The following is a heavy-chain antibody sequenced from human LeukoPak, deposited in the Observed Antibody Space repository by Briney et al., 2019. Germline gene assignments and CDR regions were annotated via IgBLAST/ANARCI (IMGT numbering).Heavy chain of an antibody. CDR3: ARGAYYYDSGD. CDR1: GGSISSYY. CDR2: VYYSGST. Sequence: SETLSLTCTVSGGSISSYYWSWIRQPPGKGLEWIAYVYYSGSTNHNPSLKSRVTISVDTSKSQFSLKLSSVTAADTAVYYCARGAYYYDSGDWGQGILVTVSS. J-gene: IGHJ4*02. D-gene: IGHD3-10*01. V-gene: IGHV4-59*01.